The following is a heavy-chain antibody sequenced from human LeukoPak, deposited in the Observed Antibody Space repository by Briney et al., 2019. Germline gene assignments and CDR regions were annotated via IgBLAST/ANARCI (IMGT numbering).Heavy chain of an antibody. J-gene: IGHJ6*02. V-gene: IGHV3-74*01. CDR2: INSDGSST. CDR1: GFTFSSYW. Sequence: PGGSLRLSCAASGFTFSSYWMHWVRQAPGKGLVWVSRINSDGSSTSYADSVKGRFTISRDNAKNTLYLQMNSLRAEDTAVYYCARGLLRIAVAGTHIYRYGMDVWGQGTTVTVSS. CDR3: ARGLLRIAVAGTHIYRYGMDV. D-gene: IGHD6-19*01.